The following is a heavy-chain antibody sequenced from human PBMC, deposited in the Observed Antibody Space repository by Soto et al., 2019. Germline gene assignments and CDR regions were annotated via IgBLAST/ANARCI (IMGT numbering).Heavy chain of an antibody. Sequence: EVQLVESGGGLVQPGGSLRLSCAASGFTFSSYEMNWVRQAPGKGLEWVSYISSSGSTIYYADSVKGRFTISRDNAKNSLYLQMNSLRAEDTAVYYCARWSGGAGTFDYWGQGTLVTVSS. CDR3: ARWSGGAGTFDY. V-gene: IGHV3-48*03. CDR1: GFTFSSYE. J-gene: IGHJ4*02. D-gene: IGHD3-10*01. CDR2: ISSSGSTI.